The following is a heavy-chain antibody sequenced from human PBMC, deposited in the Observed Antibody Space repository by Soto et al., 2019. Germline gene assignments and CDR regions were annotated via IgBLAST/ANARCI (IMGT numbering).Heavy chain of an antibody. CDR1: GGSFSGYY. CDR3: ARAQRFLEWLLRNPSKYFDY. J-gene: IGHJ4*02. D-gene: IGHD3-3*01. V-gene: IGHV4-34*01. Sequence: PSETLSLTCAVYGGSFSGYYWSWIRQPPGKGLEWIGEINHSGSTNYNPSLKSRVTISVDTSKNQFSLKLSSVTAADTAVYYCARAQRFLEWLLRNPSKYFDYWGQGTLVTVSS. CDR2: INHSGST.